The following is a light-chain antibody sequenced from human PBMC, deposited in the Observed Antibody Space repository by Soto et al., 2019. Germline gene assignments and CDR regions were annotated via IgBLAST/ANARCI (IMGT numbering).Light chain of an antibody. V-gene: IGKV1-17*03. J-gene: IGKJ4*01. CDR2: AAS. Sequence: DIQMTQSPSAMSASVGDRVTITCRASQDINSYLAWFQQKPGKVPQRLIYAASTLQSGVPSRFSGSGSATEFTLTISSLQPEDFATYYCQQHKSYPLTFGGGTKVEIK. CDR1: QDINSY. CDR3: QQHKSYPLT.